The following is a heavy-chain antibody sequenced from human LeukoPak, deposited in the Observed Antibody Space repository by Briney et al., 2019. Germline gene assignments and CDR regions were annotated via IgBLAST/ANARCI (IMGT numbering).Heavy chain of an antibody. CDR1: GYSITRGYY. J-gene: IGHJ4*02. Sequence: KSSETLSLTCAVSGYSITRGYYWGWIRQTPGKGLDWIAIIQHSGNTYYNPSLKSRGTISLDTSRNKLSLRLNSVTAADTAVYYCARLAVRGLYYFDSWGQGTLVTVSS. D-gene: IGHD3-10*01. CDR3: ARLAVRGLYYFDS. V-gene: IGHV4-38-2*01. CDR2: IQHSGNT.